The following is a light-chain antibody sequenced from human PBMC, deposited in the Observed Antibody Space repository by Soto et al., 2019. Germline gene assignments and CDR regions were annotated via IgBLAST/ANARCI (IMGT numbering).Light chain of an antibody. CDR2: DAS. CDR3: HQYGSTPRT. CDR1: QSVSSSY. Sequence: LTHYPGTLSLSPGDRATLSCRASQSVSSSYLACYQQKPGQATRLLIYDASRRATGIPERFSGSGSGKDFTITISRLEPEDFAVYYCHQYGSTPRTFGQGPKVAIK. J-gene: IGKJ1*01. V-gene: IGKV3-20*01.